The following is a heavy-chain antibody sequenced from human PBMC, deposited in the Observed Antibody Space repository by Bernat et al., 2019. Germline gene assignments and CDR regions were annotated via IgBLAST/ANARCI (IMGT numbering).Heavy chain of an antibody. V-gene: IGHV4-31*03. D-gene: IGHD4-17*01. Sequence: QVQLQESGPGLVKPSQTLSLICTVSGGSISTGDYYWSWIRQHPGKGLEWIGYIYYSGNTYYNPSLKSRVTISVDTSKNQFSLKLSSVTAADTAVYFCARVEGAYVDFDIWGQGTMVTVS. CDR3: ARVEGAYVDFDI. CDR1: GGSISTGDYY. J-gene: IGHJ3*02. CDR2: IYYSGNT.